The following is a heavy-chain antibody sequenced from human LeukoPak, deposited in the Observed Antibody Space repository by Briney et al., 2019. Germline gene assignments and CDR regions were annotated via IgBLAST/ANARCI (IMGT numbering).Heavy chain of an antibody. J-gene: IGHJ1*01. V-gene: IGHV5-51*01. CDR2: IYPGDSDT. D-gene: IGHD3-10*01. CDR3: ATYAGSYSKYFHH. CDR1: EYSFTNYW. Sequence: GESLKISCKGSEYSFTNYWIGWVRQMPGKGLEWMGIIYPGDSDTRYSPSFQGQVTISADKSISTAYLQWSSLKASDTAMYFCATYAGSYSKYFHHWGQGTLVTVSS.